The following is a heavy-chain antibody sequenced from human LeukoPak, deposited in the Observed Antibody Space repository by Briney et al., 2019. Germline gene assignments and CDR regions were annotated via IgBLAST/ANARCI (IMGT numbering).Heavy chain of an antibody. CDR1: GXTFSSYN. J-gene: IGHJ4*02. V-gene: IGHV3-21*04. CDR2: ISSSSSYI. D-gene: IGHD3-16*01. CDR3: ARDSGGALDQ. Sequence: GGSLRLSCVPSGXTFSSYNMNWVRQAPGKGLEWISSISSSSSYIYYADSVTGRFTISRDNAKNSPYLQMNSLSAEDSAVYYCARDSGGALDQWGQGTLVTVSS.